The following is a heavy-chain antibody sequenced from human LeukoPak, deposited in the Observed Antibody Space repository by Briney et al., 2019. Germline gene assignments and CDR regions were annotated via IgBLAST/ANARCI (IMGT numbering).Heavy chain of an antibody. D-gene: IGHD1-26*01. CDR2: IDGSGGST. CDR1: GFTFSSHA. Sequence: VKLGGSLRLSCAASGFTFSSHAMSWVRQAPGKGLEWVSTIDGSGGSTYYADSVKGRFTISRDNSKNTLYLQMNSLRAGDTAVYYCAKDATLRGSYYPDAFDIWGQGTMVTVSS. V-gene: IGHV3-23*01. J-gene: IGHJ3*02. CDR3: AKDATLRGSYYPDAFDI.